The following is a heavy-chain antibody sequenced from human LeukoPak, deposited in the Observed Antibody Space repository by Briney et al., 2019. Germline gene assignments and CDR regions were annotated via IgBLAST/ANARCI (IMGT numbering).Heavy chain of an antibody. CDR3: ARLKSGLVGY. Sequence: SETLSLTCALYGGSFSGYYWSWIRQPPGKGLEWIGEINHSGSTNYNPSLKSRVTISVDTSKNQFSLKLSSVTAADTAVYYCARLKSGLVGYWGQGTLVTVSS. CDR1: GGSFSGYY. CDR2: INHSGST. J-gene: IGHJ4*02. D-gene: IGHD3-3*01. V-gene: IGHV4-34*01.